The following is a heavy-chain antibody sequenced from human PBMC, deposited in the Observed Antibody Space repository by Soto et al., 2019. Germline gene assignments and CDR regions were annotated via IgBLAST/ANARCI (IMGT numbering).Heavy chain of an antibody. CDR3: ARSSCSGGSCYFGNWFAP. J-gene: IGHJ5*02. CDR2: ISAYNGNT. V-gene: IGHV1-18*01. CDR1: GYTFTSYG. D-gene: IGHD2-15*01. Sequence: ASVKVSCKASGYTFTSYGISWVRQAPGQGLEWMGWISAYNGNTNYAQKLQGRVTMTTDTSTSTAYMELRSLRSDDTAVYYCARSSCSGGSCYFGNWFAPWGQGTLVTVSS.